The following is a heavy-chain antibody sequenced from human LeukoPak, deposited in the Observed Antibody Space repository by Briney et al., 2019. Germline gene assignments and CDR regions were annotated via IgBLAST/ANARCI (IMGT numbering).Heavy chain of an antibody. V-gene: IGHV3-74*01. CDR1: GFTFSSYW. J-gene: IGHJ4*02. Sequence: GGSLRLSCAASGFTFSSYWMHWVRQAPGKGLVWVSRVNSDGSSATYADSVKGRFTISRDNAKNTLYLQMNSLRAEDTAVYYCVRGTLPAPGRIDYWGEGPLVTVSS. CDR2: VNSDGSSA. D-gene: IGHD2-2*01. CDR3: VRGTLPAPGRIDY.